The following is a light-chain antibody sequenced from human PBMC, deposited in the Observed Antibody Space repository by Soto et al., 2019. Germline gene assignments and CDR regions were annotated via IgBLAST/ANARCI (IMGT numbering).Light chain of an antibody. J-gene: IGLJ3*02. CDR1: NIGDKS. V-gene: IGLV3-21*02. CDR2: DDS. Sequence: SYELTQPPSVSVAPGQTARMTCGGNNIGDKSVHWYQQKPGQAPVLVVFDDSDRPSGIPERFSGSNSGNTATLAISRVEVGDEADYYCQVWDSSSDQNWVFGGGTKLTVL. CDR3: QVWDSSSDQNWV.